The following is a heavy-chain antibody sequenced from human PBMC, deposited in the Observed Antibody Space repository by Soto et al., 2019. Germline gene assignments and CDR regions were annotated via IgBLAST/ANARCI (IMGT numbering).Heavy chain of an antibody. CDR2: ILGSGDGK. CDR1: GFSFSSFA. V-gene: IGHV3-23*01. J-gene: IGHJ3*02. D-gene: IGHD2-21*02. Sequence: PGGSLRLSCAASGFSFSSFAMTWVRQAPGEGLGWVSSILGSGDGKYYADSVKGRFTISRDNSENTLYLQMNSLRADDSAVYYCARGTAADIWGQGTVVTVSS. CDR3: ARGTAADI.